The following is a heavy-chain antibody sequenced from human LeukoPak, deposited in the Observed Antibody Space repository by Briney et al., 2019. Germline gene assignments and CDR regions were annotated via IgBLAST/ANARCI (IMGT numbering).Heavy chain of an antibody. CDR1: GFTFSSYG. J-gene: IGHJ6*02. CDR3: AVADGGMDV. CDR2: IWYDGSNK. D-gene: IGHD6-19*01. V-gene: IGHV3-33*01. Sequence: GRSLRLSCAASGFTFSSYGMHWVRQAPGKGLEWVAVIWYDGSNKYYADSVKGRFTISRDNSKNTLYLQMSSLRAEDTAVYYCAVADGGMDVWGQRTTVTVSS.